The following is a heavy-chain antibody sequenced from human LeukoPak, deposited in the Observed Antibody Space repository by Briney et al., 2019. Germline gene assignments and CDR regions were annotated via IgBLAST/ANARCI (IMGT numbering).Heavy chain of an antibody. D-gene: IGHD1-26*01. CDR1: GYRFTSYW. V-gene: IGHV5-51*01. Sequence: GESLKISCKASGYRFTSYWIGWVRQMPGKGLECIGIIHPGDSETRYSPSFQGQVNISADRSISTAYLQWSGLKASYTAMYYCARWLGATQPYFDFWGQGALVTVSS. CDR3: ARWLGATQPYFDF. J-gene: IGHJ4*02. CDR2: IHPGDSET.